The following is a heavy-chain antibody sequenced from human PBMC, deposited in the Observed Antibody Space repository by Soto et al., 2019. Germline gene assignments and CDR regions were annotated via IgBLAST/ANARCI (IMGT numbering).Heavy chain of an antibody. J-gene: IGHJ6*02. Sequence: EASVKVSCKASGYTFTSYGISWVRQAPGQGLDCMGWISAYNGNTKYAQDLQGRVTMTTDTSTSTAYMELRSLRSDDTAMYYCARFSGGSYNTYYFYYGMDVWGQGTTVTVSS. V-gene: IGHV1-18*04. CDR3: ARFSGGSYNTYYFYYGMDV. CDR2: ISAYNGNT. D-gene: IGHD2-15*01. CDR1: GYTFTSYG.